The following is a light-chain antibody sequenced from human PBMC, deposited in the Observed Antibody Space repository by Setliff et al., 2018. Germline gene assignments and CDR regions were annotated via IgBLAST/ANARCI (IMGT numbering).Light chain of an antibody. CDR2: EDT. V-gene: IGLV2-14*01. CDR3: LSYTSETTHAL. Sequence: QSALTQPAAVSGSPGQSIAISCTGTTSDVGGYDYVSWYQHHPGKAPKLIIFEDTKRPSGVSDRFSGSKSGNTASLTISGLQAEDEADYYCLSYTSETTHALFGGGTKVTVL. CDR1: TSDVGGYDY. J-gene: IGLJ2*01.